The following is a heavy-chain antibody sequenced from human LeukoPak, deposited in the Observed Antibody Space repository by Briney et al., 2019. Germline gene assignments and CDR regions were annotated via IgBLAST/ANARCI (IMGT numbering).Heavy chain of an antibody. CDR1: GFTFSSYG. CDR2: ISGSGDST. CDR3: AKGPRGDCSGGSCPGDS. J-gene: IGHJ4*02. V-gene: IGHV3-23*01. D-gene: IGHD2-15*01. Sequence: PGGSLRLSCAASGFTFSSYGMTWVRQAPGKGLEWVSGISGSGDSTYYADSVKGRFTISRDNSKNTLYVQIKSLRADDTAVYYCAKGPRGDCSGGSCPGDSWGQGTLVTVSS.